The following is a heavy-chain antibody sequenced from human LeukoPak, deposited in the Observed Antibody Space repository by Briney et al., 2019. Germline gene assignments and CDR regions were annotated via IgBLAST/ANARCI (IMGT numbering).Heavy chain of an antibody. CDR3: ARLYSYGDY. CDR1: GGSISSSSYY. D-gene: IGHD5-18*01. CDR2: IYYSGNT. J-gene: IGHJ4*02. V-gene: IGHV4-39*01. Sequence: PSETLSLTCTVSGGSISSSSYYWGWIRQPPGKGLEWIGNIYYSGNTYYNPSLKSRVTIFVDTSKNQFSLKLNSVTAADTAVYYCARLYSYGDYWGQGTLVTVSS.